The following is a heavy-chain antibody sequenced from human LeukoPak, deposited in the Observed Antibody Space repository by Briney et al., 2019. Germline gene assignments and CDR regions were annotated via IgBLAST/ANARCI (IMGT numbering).Heavy chain of an antibody. CDR2: IWYDGSNK. J-gene: IGHJ6*02. V-gene: IGHV3-33*01. Sequence: GGSLRLSCAASGFTFSSYGMHWVRQAPGKGLEWVAVIWYDGSNKYYADSVKGRFTISRDNSKNTLYLQMNSLRAEDTAVYYCARSTVVVPAASDYYGMDVWGQGTTVTVSS. CDR1: GFTFSSYG. CDR3: ARSTVVVPAASDYYGMDV. D-gene: IGHD2-2*01.